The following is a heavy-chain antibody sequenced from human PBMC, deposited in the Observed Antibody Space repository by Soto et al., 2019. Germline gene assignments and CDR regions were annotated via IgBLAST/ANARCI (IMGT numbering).Heavy chain of an antibody. D-gene: IGHD2-15*01. J-gene: IGHJ4*02. CDR1: GFTFSDYY. CDR3: ARDNGGNTEFAY. Sequence: QVQLVESGGGLVKPGGSLRLSCAASGFTFSDYYMSWIRQTPGKGLEWIGYIFRTGATHYNPSLQSRVKISVDTAKNQFSLRLSAVTAADTAVYYCARDNGGNTEFAYWGQGTLVTVSS. CDR2: IFRTGAT. V-gene: IGHV4-30-4*08.